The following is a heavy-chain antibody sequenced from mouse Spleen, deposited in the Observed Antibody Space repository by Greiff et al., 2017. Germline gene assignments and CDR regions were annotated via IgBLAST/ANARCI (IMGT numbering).Heavy chain of an antibody. CDR2: INSNGGST. J-gene: IGHJ3*01. CDR1: GFTFSSYG. V-gene: IGHV5-6-3*01. CDR3: ARELAWFAY. Sequence: EVQRVESGGGLVQPGGSLKLSCAASGFTFSSYGMSWVRQTPDKRLELVATINSNGGSTYYPDSVKGRFTISRDNAKNTLYLQMSSLKSEDTAMYYCARELAWFAYWGQGTLVTVSA.